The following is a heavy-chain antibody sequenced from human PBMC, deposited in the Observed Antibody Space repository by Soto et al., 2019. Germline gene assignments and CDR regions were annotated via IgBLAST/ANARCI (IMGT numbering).Heavy chain of an antibody. CDR1: GFTFSSYG. V-gene: IGHV3-30*18. D-gene: IGHD3-10*01. J-gene: IGHJ4*02. CDR2: ISYDGSNK. Sequence: QVQLVESGGGVVQPGRSLRLSCAASGFTFSSYGMHWVRQAPGKGLEWVAVISYDGSNKYYADSVKGRFTISRDNSKNSMYLQMNSLRAEDTAVYYCPKDLVVFGFGEFPDYGGQGTLVTASS. CDR3: PKDLVVFGFGEFPDY.